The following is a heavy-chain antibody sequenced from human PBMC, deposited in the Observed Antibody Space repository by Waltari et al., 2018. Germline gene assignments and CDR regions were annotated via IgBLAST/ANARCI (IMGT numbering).Heavy chain of an antibody. D-gene: IGHD2-2*01. J-gene: IGHJ5*02. CDR3: ARDALVVHSWFDP. V-gene: IGHV3-30-3*01. Sequence: QVQLVESGGGVVQPGRSLRLSCAASGFTFSSYAMPWVRQAPGKGLEWVAVISYDGSNKYYADSVKGRFTISRDNSKNTLYLQMNSLRAEDTAVYYCARDALVVHSWFDPWGQGTLVTVSS. CDR2: ISYDGSNK. CDR1: GFTFSSYA.